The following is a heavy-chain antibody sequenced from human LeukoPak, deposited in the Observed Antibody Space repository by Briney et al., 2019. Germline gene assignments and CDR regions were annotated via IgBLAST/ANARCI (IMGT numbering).Heavy chain of an antibody. V-gene: IGHV3-53*01. CDR3: ASPGDYDTYYYGMDV. J-gene: IGHJ6*02. CDR1: GFTFSSNY. Sequence: PGGSLGLSCAASGFTFSSNYMSWVRQAPGKGLEWVSVIYSGGSTYYADSVKGRFTISRDSSKNALYLQMNSLRAEDTAVYYCASPGDYDTYYYGMDVWGQGTTVTVSS. CDR2: IYSGGST. D-gene: IGHD3-22*01.